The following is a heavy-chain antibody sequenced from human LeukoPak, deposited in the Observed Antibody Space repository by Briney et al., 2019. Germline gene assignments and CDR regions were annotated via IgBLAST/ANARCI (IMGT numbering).Heavy chain of an antibody. CDR3: AKDRVAFDI. Sequence: GGSLRLSCAASGFTFSSYSMNWVRQAPGKGLEWVSAISGSGGSTYYADSVKGRFTISRDNSKNTLYPQMNSLRAEDTAVYYCAKDRVAFDIWGQGTMVTVSS. J-gene: IGHJ3*02. CDR2: ISGSGGST. V-gene: IGHV3-23*01. D-gene: IGHD3-3*01. CDR1: GFTFSSYS.